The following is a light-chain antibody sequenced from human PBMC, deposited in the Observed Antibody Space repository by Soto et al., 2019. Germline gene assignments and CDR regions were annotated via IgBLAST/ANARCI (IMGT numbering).Light chain of an antibody. CDR3: KHSYTSPVT. J-gene: IGKJ4*01. Sequence: DIQMTQSPSSLSVSIGDRVTITCRASQSISTYLNWYEQKPGKAPNLLIYGASTLQSGVPSRFSGGGSGTYVTLTISGLQPEDFGSYYCKHSYTSPVTFGGGTKVEIK. CDR2: GAS. CDR1: QSISTY. V-gene: IGKV1-39*01.